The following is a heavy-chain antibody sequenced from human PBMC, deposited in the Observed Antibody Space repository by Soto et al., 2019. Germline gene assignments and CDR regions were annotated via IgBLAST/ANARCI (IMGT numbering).Heavy chain of an antibody. D-gene: IGHD6-19*01. CDR2: INPSGGST. Sequence: QVQLVQSGAEVKKPGASVKVSCKASGYTFTSSYMHWVRQAPGQGLEWMGIINPSGGSTSYAQKFQGRVTMTRDTSTSTVYMELSSLRSEDTAVYYCARDTRQAVAGMYWGQGTLVTVSS. CDR3: ARDTRQAVAGMY. V-gene: IGHV1-46*01. J-gene: IGHJ4*02. CDR1: GYTFTSSY.